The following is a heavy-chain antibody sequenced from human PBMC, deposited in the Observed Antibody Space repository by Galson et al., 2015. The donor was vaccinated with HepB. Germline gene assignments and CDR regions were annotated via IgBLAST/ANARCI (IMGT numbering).Heavy chain of an antibody. D-gene: IGHD4-11*01. CDR2: FDPEDGET. Sequence: SVKVSCKVSGYTLTELSMHWVRQAPGKGLEWMGGFDPEDGETIYAQKFQGRVTITRDTSASAAYMELSSLRSEDTAVYYCARNADSNYFGNWFDPWGQGTLVTVSS. J-gene: IGHJ5*02. CDR3: ARNADSNYFGNWFDP. CDR1: GYTLTELS. V-gene: IGHV1-24*01.